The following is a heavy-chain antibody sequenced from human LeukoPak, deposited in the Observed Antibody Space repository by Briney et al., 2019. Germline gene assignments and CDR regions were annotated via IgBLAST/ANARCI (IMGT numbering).Heavy chain of an antibody. J-gene: IGHJ4*02. CDR3: SRDPYGE. CDR2: TYYRSKWFR. D-gene: IGHD3-10*01. Sequence: SQTLSLTFVISGDSVSSNSAAWNWIRQSPSRGLEWLGRTYYRSKWFRHYAVSVKSRITINPDTSRNQFSLELNSVTPEDTAVYYCSRDPYGEWGQGTLVTVSS. CDR1: GDSVSSNSAA. V-gene: IGHV6-1*01.